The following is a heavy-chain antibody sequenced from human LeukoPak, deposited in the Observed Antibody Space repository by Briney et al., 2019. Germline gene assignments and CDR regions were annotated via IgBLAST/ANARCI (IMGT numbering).Heavy chain of an antibody. CDR2: INPSGGST. Sequence: ASVKVSCKASGYTCTSYYMHWVRQAPGQGLEWMGIINPSGGSTSYAQKFQGRVTMTRDTSTSTVYMELSSLRSEDTAVYYCVSSPNYCSSTSCYKGGDWFDPWGQGTLVTVSS. CDR3: VSSPNYCSSTSCYKGGDWFDP. V-gene: IGHV1-46*01. D-gene: IGHD2-2*02. J-gene: IGHJ5*02. CDR1: GYTCTSYY.